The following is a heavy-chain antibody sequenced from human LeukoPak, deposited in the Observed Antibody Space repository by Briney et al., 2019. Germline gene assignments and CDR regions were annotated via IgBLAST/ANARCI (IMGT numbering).Heavy chain of an antibody. CDR1: GGSISGHY. J-gene: IGHJ4*02. Sequence: SETLSLTCTVSGGSISGHYWNWIRQPPGKGLEWIGYIYYSGSTNYSPSLKSRVTISVDTSKNQISLKLSSVTAADTAVYYCARGGWNKFDYWGQGTLVTVSS. V-gene: IGHV4-59*11. D-gene: IGHD3-22*01. CDR3: ARGGWNKFDY. CDR2: IYYSGST.